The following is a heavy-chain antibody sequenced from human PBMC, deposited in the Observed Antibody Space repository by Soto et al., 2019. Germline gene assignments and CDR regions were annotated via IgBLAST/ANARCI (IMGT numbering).Heavy chain of an antibody. J-gene: IGHJ6*02. CDR1: GFSLSTRGMC. V-gene: IGHV2-70*01. CDR3: ARAPAGDCRNGLDV. CDR2: NDWDNDK. Sequence: SGPTLVNPTQTLTLTCTFSGFSLSTRGMCVSWIRQPPGKALEWLALNDWDNDKYYSTSLRTRLTISKDTSKNQVVLTMTNMDPVDTATYYCARAPAGDCRNGLDVWGQGTTVTVSS. D-gene: IGHD2-21*02.